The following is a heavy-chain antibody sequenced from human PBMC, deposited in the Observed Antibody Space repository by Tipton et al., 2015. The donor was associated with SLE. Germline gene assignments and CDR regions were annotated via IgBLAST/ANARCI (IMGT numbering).Heavy chain of an antibody. CDR2: IYYSGST. Sequence: TLSLTCTVSGGSVSSGSYYWSWIRQPPGKGLEWIGYIYYSGSTNYNPSLKSRVTISVDTSKNQFSLKLSSVTAADTAVYYCAIVGYSSGWYKGWFDPWGQGTLVTVSS. J-gene: IGHJ5*02. D-gene: IGHD6-19*01. V-gene: IGHV4-61*01. CDR1: GGSVSSGSYY. CDR3: AIVGYSSGWYKGWFDP.